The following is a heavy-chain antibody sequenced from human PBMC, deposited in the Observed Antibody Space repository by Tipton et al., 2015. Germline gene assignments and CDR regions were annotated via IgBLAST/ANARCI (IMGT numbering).Heavy chain of an antibody. CDR1: GFTFSNYT. J-gene: IGHJ6*02. V-gene: IGHV3-48*04. CDR2: ISTTSNTI. CDR3: ARVLKPPSYEILTGYYKSRISYYGMDV. D-gene: IGHD3-9*01. Sequence: GSLRLSCAASGFTFSNYTMNWVRQAPGKGLEWISHISTTSNTIYYADSVKGRFAISRDNAKNSLYLQMNSLRAEDTAVYYCARVLKPPSYEILTGYYKSRISYYGMDVWGQGTTVTVSS.